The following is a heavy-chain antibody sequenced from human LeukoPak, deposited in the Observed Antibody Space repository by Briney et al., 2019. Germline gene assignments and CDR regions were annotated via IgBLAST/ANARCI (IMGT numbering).Heavy chain of an antibody. CDR2: VKYSGRT. CDR3: ASGPGATDIDY. CDR1: GGSISSYG. V-gene: IGHV4-59*01. D-gene: IGHD1-26*01. J-gene: IGHJ4*02. Sequence: SKTLSPTCTVSGGSISSYGWSWIRQPPGKGLEWVGYVKYSGRTNYNPSFKSRVTISVDTSKNQFSLKLSSVTAADTAVYYCASGPGATDIDYWGQGNLGTVSS.